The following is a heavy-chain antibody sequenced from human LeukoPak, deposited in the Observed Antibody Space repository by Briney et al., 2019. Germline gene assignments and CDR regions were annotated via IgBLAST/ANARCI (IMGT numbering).Heavy chain of an antibody. Sequence: PEGSLRLSCAASGFTVRINYMTWVRQAPGKGLEWVSLINSDGRTHYADSVKGRFTISRDNSKNTLYLQMNSLRAEDTAVYYCARENSGYDLGAFDIWGQGTMVTVSS. D-gene: IGHD5-12*01. J-gene: IGHJ3*02. CDR2: INSDGRT. V-gene: IGHV3-66*01. CDR3: ARENSGYDLGAFDI. CDR1: GFTVRINY.